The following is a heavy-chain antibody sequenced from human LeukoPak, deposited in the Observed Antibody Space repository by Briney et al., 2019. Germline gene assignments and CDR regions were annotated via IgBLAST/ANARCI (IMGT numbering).Heavy chain of an antibody. CDR2: IIPIFGTA. V-gene: IGHV1-69*13. CDR1: GGTFSSYA. CDR3: ARGGLGPAATSGYYFDY. D-gene: IGHD2-2*01. J-gene: IGHJ4*02. Sequence: GASVKVSCKASGGTFSSYAISWVRQAPGQGLEWMGGIIPIFGTANYAQKFQGRVTITADESTSTAYMELSSLRSEDTAVYYCARGGLGPAATSGYYFDYWGQGTLVTVSS.